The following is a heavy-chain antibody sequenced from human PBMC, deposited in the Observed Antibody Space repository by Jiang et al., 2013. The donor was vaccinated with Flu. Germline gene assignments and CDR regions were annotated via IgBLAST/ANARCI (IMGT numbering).Heavy chain of an antibody. V-gene: IGHV4-61*02. Sequence: CTVSGGSISSGSYYWSWIRQPAGKGLEWIGRIYTSGSTNYNPSLKSRVTISVDTSKNQFSLKLSSVTAADTAVYYCAREGGGIMITFGGVGYYFDYWGQGTLVTVSS. CDR3: AREGGGIMITFGGVGYYFDY. D-gene: IGHD3-16*01. J-gene: IGHJ4*02. CDR2: IYTSGST. CDR1: GGSISSGSYY.